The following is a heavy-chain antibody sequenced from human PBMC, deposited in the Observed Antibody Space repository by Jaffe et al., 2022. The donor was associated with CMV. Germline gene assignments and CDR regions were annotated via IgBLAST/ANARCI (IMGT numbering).Heavy chain of an antibody. Sequence: QVQPVQSGAEVKKPGSSVKVSCKAPGGTFANYAISWVRQAPGQGLEWMGRVIPIVDVANYAQKFQGRVTITADKSTSTVYMELSSLRSEDTAVYYCARETGRPPYYYYYMDVWGRGTTVTISS. J-gene: IGHJ6*03. CDR2: VIPIVDVA. V-gene: IGHV1-69*09. CDR3: ARETGRPPYYYYYMDV. CDR1: GGTFANYA. D-gene: IGHD1-26*01.